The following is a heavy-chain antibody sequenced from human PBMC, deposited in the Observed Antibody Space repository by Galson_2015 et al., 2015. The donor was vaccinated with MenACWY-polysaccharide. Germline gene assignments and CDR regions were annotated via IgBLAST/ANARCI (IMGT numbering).Heavy chain of an antibody. D-gene: IGHD3-10*01. Sequence: SLRLSCAASGFTFRNFWMSWVRQAPGKELEWVASIKQDGSEKYLVDSVKGRFTISRDNAENSLFLQMNSLRAEDTAVYYCARERLVRGVFLDQRGQGPLVTVSS. V-gene: IGHV3-7*01. CDR3: ARERLVRGVFLDQ. CDR2: IKQDGSEK. J-gene: IGHJ4*02. CDR1: GFTFRNFW.